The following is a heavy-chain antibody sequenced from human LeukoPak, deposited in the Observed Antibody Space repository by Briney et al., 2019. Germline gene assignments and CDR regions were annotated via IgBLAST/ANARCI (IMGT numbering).Heavy chain of an antibody. J-gene: IGHJ3*02. CDR3: ARDGYCSGGSCYSGGNDAFDI. D-gene: IGHD2-15*01. Sequence: ASVKVSCKASGYTFTSYYMHWVRQAPGQGLEWMGIINPSGGSTSYAQKFQGRVTMTRDTSTSTVYKELSSLRSEDTAVYYCARDGYCSGGSCYSGGNDAFDIWGQGTMVTVSS. CDR2: INPSGGST. V-gene: IGHV1-46*01. CDR1: GYTFTSYY.